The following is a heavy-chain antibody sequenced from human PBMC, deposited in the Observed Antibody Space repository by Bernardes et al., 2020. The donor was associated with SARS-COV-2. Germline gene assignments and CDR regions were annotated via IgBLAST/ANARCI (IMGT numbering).Heavy chain of an antibody. Sequence: SETLSLTCTVSIASMSSYYWSWVRQPPGKGLEWIGYVYDSGDTNYNPSLKGRVTISVDTSKNQFSLKLTSVTAADTAIYYCARSSGWLRFDSWGQGTLVTVSS. CDR2: VYDSGDT. CDR1: IASMSSYY. V-gene: IGHV4-59*08. D-gene: IGHD3-22*01. J-gene: IGHJ4*02. CDR3: ARSSGWLRFDS.